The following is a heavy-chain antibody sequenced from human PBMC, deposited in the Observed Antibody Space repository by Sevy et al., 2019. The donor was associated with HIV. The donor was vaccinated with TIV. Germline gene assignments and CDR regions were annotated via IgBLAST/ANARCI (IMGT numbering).Heavy chain of an antibody. CDR3: AREWYYYDSSGYSYYYMDV. CDR1: GFTFSSYS. D-gene: IGHD3-22*01. CDR2: ISSSSSTI. V-gene: IGHV3-48*02. J-gene: IGHJ6*03. Sequence: GGSLRLSCAASGFTFSSYSMNWVRQAPGKGLEWVSYISSSSSTIYYADSVKVRFTISRDNAKNSLDLQMNSMRDEDTVVYYCAREWYYYDSSGYSYYYMDVWGKGTTVTVSS.